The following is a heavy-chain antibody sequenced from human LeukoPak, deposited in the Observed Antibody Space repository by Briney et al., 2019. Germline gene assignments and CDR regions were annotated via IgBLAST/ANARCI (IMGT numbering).Heavy chain of an antibody. V-gene: IGHV3-49*03. CDR1: GFTFGDYA. CDR3: TRYYYDSSGSSFDY. CDR2: IRSKAYGGTT. Sequence: GGSLRLSCTASGFTFGDYAMSWFRQAPGKGLEWVGFIRSKAYGGTTEYAASVKGRFTISRDDSKSIDYLQMTSLKPEDTAVYYCTRYYYDSSGSSFDYWGQGTLVTVSS. D-gene: IGHD3-22*01. J-gene: IGHJ4*02.